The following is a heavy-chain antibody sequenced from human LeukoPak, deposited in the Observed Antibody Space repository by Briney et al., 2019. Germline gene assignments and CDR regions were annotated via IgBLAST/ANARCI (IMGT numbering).Heavy chain of an antibody. CDR1: GFTFSSYG. J-gene: IGHJ4*02. V-gene: IGHV3-21*01. Sequence: GGSLRLSCAASGFTFSSYGMSRVRQAPGKGLEWVSSISSGSTYIYYADSVKGRFTISRDNAKNSLYLQMNSLRAEDTAVYYCSTYSSGWYEEGYFDYWGQGTLVTVSS. CDR3: STYSSGWYEEGYFDY. CDR2: ISSGSTYI. D-gene: IGHD6-19*01.